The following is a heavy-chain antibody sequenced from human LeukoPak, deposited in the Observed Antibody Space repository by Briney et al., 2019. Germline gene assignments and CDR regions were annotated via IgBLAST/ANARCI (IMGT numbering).Heavy chain of an antibody. V-gene: IGHV1-18*01. CDR2: ISAYNGNT. J-gene: IGHJ4*02. CDR1: GYTFTSYG. Sequence: GASVKVSCKASGYTFTSYGISWVRQAPGQGLEWMGWISAYNGNTNYAQKLQGRVTMTTDTSTSTAYMELRSLRSDDTAVYYCARESVEDESYSSGYTEPLDYWGQGTLVTVSS. D-gene: IGHD3-22*01. CDR3: ARESVEDESYSSGYTEPLDY.